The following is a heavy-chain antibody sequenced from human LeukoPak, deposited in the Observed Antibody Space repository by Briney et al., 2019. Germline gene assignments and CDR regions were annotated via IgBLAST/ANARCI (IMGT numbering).Heavy chain of an antibody. Sequence: PGGSLRLSCAASGFTFSSYSMNWVRQAPGKGLEWVSSISSSSSYIYYADSVKGRFTISRDNAKNSLYLQMNSLRAEDTAVYYCARESYSGYDGDYWGQGTLVTVSS. CDR1: GFTFSSYS. D-gene: IGHD5-12*01. J-gene: IGHJ4*02. V-gene: IGHV3-21*01. CDR2: ISSSSSYI. CDR3: ARESYSGYDGDY.